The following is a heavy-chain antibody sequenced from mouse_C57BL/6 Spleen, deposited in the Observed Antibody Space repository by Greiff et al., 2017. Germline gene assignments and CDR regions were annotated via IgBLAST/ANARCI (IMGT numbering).Heavy chain of an antibody. D-gene: IGHD2-12*01. J-gene: IGHJ3*01. CDR3: ASLRHWFAY. CDR2: LWSGGST. CDR1: GFSLTSYG. Sequence: VKLMESGPGLVQPSQSLSITCTVSGFSLTSYGVHWVRQSPGKGLEWLGVLWSGGSTDYNAAFISRLSISKDNSKSQVFFKMNSLQADDTAIYYCASLRHWFAYWGQGTLVTVSA. V-gene: IGHV2-2*01.